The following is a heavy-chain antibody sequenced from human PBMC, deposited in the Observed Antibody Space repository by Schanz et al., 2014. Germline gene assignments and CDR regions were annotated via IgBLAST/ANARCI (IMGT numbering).Heavy chain of an antibody. V-gene: IGHV3-7*05. CDR3: AKDAPYPFDL. J-gene: IGHJ2*01. CDR1: TFTFSSDW. CDR2: IKEDGSVK. Sequence: DVQLLESGGGLVQPGGSLRLSCAASTFTFSSDWMSWVRQAPGKGLEWVANIKEDGSVKDYVDSVKGRFTISRDNAKNTLYLQMNSLRAEDAAIYDCAKDAPYPFDLWGRGTLITVSS.